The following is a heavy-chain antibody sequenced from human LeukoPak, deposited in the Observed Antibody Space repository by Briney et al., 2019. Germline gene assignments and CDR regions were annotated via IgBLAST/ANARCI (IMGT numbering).Heavy chain of an antibody. D-gene: IGHD1-26*01. V-gene: IGHV1-46*01. Sequence: ASAKVSCKASGYTFTSYYLHWVRQAPGQGLELMGVINPSGGFTAYSQKFQGRVTMTWDMSTSTVYMDMGSLRSEDTAVYYCARSYSGNYREDWFDPWGQGTLVTVSS. J-gene: IGHJ5*02. CDR3: ARSYSGNYREDWFDP. CDR1: GYTFTSYY. CDR2: INPSGGFT.